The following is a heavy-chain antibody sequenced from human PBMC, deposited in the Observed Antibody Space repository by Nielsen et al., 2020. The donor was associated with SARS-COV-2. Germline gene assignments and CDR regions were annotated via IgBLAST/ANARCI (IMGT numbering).Heavy chain of an antibody. CDR1: GGSISSYY. D-gene: IGHD3-22*01. CDR2: IYYSGST. J-gene: IGHJ4*02. Sequence: SETLSLTCTVSGGSISSYYWSWIRQHPGKGLEWIGYIYYSGSTYYNPSLKSRVTISVDTSKNQFSLKLSSATAADTAVYYCSRVRFGAYDSSGYYHDYWGQGTLVTVSS. CDR3: SRVRFGAYDSSGYYHDY. V-gene: IGHV4-59*06.